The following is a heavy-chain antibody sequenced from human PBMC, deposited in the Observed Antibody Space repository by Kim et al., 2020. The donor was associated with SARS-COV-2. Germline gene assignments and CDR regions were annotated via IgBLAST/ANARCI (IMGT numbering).Heavy chain of an antibody. CDR3: VKGGVYATTYYFDY. J-gene: IGHJ4*02. CDR2: TSGSGLTT. Sequence: GGSLRLSCAASGFTFSNFAMGWVRQAPGKGLEWVSGTSGSGLTTYYADSVKGRFTISRDSSKNTLYLQMSSLTAEDTAIYYCVKGGVYATTYYFDYWAQGSLVTVSS. CDR1: GFTFSNFA. D-gene: IGHD2-8*01. V-gene: IGHV3-23*01.